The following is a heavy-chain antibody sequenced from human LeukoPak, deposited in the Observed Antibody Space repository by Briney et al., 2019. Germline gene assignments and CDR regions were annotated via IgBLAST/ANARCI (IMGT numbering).Heavy chain of an antibody. CDR3: AGDIAARPAY. Sequence: ASVKVSCKASGYTFTSYGISWVRQAPGQGLEWMGWISAYNGNTNYAQKFQGRVTITADKSTSTAYMELSSLRSEDTAVYYCAGDIAARPAYWGQGTLVTVSS. CDR1: GYTFTSYG. J-gene: IGHJ4*02. CDR2: ISAYNGNT. D-gene: IGHD6-6*01. V-gene: IGHV1-18*01.